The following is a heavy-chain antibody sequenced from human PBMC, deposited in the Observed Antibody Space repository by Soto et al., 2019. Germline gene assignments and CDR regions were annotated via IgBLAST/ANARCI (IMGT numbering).Heavy chain of an antibody. Sequence: EVQLVESGGGLVQPGGSLRLSCSASGFTFSSYWTSWVRQAPGKGLQWVANLNQDGSQKYYVDSEKGRFTISRDNTNNSLYLQLNTLRAEDTAVYYCARDSHLGYFDSWGQGTLVTVSS. J-gene: IGHJ4*02. CDR2: LNQDGSQK. CDR1: GFTFSSYW. V-gene: IGHV3-7*05. CDR3: ARDSHLGYFDS.